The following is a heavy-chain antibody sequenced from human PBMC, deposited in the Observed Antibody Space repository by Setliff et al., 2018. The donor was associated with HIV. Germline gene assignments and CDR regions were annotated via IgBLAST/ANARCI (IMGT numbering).Heavy chain of an antibody. D-gene: IGHD3-10*01. V-gene: IGHV1-46*01. J-gene: IGHJ2*01. CDR1: GYTFTSYF. Sequence: ASVKVSCKTSGYTFTSYFIHWVRQAPGQGLEWMGIINPNGGGTSYAQKFQGRVTITADKSTTTANMELSSLTSEDTAVYYCARDDHYYDSGSLYSDWYFDLWGRGTLVTVSS. CDR3: ARDDHYYDSGSLYSDWYFDL. CDR2: INPNGGGT.